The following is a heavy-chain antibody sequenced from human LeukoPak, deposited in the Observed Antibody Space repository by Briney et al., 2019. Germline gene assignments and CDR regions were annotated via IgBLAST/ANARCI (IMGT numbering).Heavy chain of an antibody. J-gene: IGHJ5*02. CDR1: GFTFSSYS. Sequence: PGGSLRLSCAASGFTFSSYSMNWVRQAPGKGLEWVSSISSSSSYIYYADSVKGRFTISRDNAKNSLYLQMNSLRAEGTAVYYCAKESSSNWFDPWGQGTLVTVSS. D-gene: IGHD6-13*01. V-gene: IGHV3-21*01. CDR3: AKESSSNWFDP. CDR2: ISSSSSYI.